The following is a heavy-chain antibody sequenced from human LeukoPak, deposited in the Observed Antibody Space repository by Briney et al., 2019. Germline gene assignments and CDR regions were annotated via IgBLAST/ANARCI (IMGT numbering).Heavy chain of an antibody. CDR3: ARHGGESIVAMILHAFDI. CDR1: GGSISSYS. D-gene: IGHD5-12*01. V-gene: IGHV4-59*08. Sequence: SETLSLTCTVSGGSISSYSWPWIRQPPGKGLEWIGSLYYSGSTNYNPSLKSRVTMLVDTSKNQFSLKLSSVTAADTAVYYCARHGGESIVAMILHAFDIWGQGTTVTVSS. J-gene: IGHJ3*02. CDR2: LYYSGST.